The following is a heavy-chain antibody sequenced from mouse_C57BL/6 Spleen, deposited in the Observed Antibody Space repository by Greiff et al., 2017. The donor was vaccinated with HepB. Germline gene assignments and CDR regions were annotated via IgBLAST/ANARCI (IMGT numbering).Heavy chain of an antibody. Sequence: EVKVVESGPGLAKPSQTLSLTCSVTGYSITSDYWNWIRKFPGNKLEYMGYISYSGSTYYNPSLKSRISITRDTSKNQYYLQLNSVTTEDTATYYCARAPRQLRSWFAYWGQGTLVTVSA. V-gene: IGHV3-8*01. D-gene: IGHD3-2*02. CDR2: ISYSGST. J-gene: IGHJ3*01. CDR3: ARAPRQLRSWFAY. CDR1: GYSITSDY.